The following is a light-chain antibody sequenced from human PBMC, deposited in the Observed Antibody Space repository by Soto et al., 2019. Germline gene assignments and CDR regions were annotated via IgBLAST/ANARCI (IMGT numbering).Light chain of an antibody. CDR2: GAS. J-gene: IGKJ3*01. V-gene: IGKV1-33*01. Sequence: DIQMTQSPSSLSASVGDRVTITCQASHDITNYLNWYQHKPGKAPKLLIYGASNLETGVPSRFSGSGSGTDFTFTISSLQTEDIATYYCQYCDYLPLFGRGTKVDIX. CDR1: HDITNY. CDR3: QYCDYLPL.